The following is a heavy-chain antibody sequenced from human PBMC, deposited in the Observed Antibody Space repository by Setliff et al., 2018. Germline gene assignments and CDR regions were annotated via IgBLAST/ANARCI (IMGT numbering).Heavy chain of an antibody. V-gene: IGHV4-39*07. J-gene: IGHJ4*02. CDR2: IYQSGTT. D-gene: IGHD3-10*01. CDR3: ARAPGRNIRGDY. CDR1: GASISGNSYY. Sequence: SETLSLTCTVSGASISGNSYYWAWIRQPPGKGLEWIGDIYQSGTTNYNPSLKSRVTISADTSKNQFSLKLKSVTAADTAVYYCARAPGRNIRGDYWGQGALVTVSS.